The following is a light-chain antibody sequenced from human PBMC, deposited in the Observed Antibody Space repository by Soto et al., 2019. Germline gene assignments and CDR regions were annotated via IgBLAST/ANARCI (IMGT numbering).Light chain of an antibody. CDR2: GAF. CDR1: QSVSSN. CDR3: QQYNDWSLT. J-gene: IGKJ1*01. V-gene: IGKV3-15*01. Sequence: EIVMTQSPVTLSVSPGERVTLSCRASQSVSSNLAWYQQKPGQAPSLLIYGAFTRATGIPARFSGSGSGTEFTLTISSLQSDDFAPYYCQQYNDWSLTFGQGTKVDIK.